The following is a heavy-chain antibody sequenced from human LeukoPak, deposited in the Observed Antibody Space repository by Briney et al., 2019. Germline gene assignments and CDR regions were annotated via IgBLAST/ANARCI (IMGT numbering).Heavy chain of an antibody. CDR2: ISSSGSTI. CDR3: ARAPKYCGGDCYYNY. CDR1: GFTFSSYE. D-gene: IGHD2-21*02. V-gene: IGHV3-48*03. J-gene: IGHJ4*02. Sequence: GGSLRLSCAASGFTFSSYEMNWVRQAPGKGLEWVSYISSSGSTIYYADSVKGRFTISRDNAKNSLYLQMNGLRAEDTAVYYCARAPKYCGGDCYYNYWGQGTLVTVSS.